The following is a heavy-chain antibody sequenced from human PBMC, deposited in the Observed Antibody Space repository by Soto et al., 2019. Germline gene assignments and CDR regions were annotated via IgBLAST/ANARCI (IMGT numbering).Heavy chain of an antibody. Sequence: LRLSCAASGFSFSDYYMSWIRQPPGKGLEWVSYISKSGSIIHYADSVKGRFTISRDNAKNSLYLQMNSLRAEDTAVYYCTRDASRDSSARGWFDPWGPGTLVTVSS. D-gene: IGHD6-13*01. CDR3: TRDASRDSSARGWFDP. CDR1: GFSFSDYY. V-gene: IGHV3-11*04. CDR2: ISKSGSII. J-gene: IGHJ5*02.